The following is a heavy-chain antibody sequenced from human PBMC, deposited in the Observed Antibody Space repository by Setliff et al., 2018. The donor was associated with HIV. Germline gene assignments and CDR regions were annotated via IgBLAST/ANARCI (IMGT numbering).Heavy chain of an antibody. V-gene: IGHV4-4*07. Sequence: SETLSLTCNISGVSIPTNYWNWIRQPAGKGLEWIGRIFYSGSTYYNPSLKSRVTISVDTSKNQFSLKLSSVTAADTAVYYCARGLPYYYDSSGYYYFDYWGQGTLVTVSS. CDR1: GVSIPTNY. D-gene: IGHD3-22*01. CDR2: IFYSGST. CDR3: ARGLPYYYDSSGYYYFDY. J-gene: IGHJ4*02.